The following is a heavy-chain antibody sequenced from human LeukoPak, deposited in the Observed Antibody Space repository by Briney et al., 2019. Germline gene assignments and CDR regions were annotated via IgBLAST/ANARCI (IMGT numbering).Heavy chain of an antibody. D-gene: IGHD3-22*01. V-gene: IGHV1-69*02. Sequence: EASVKVSCKASGGTFSSYTISWVRKAPGQGLEWMGRIIPILGIATYAQKFQGRVTITADKSTSTAYMELSSLRSEDTAVYYCASHHPSSGYYFYYFDYWGQGTLVTVSS. CDR2: IIPILGIA. J-gene: IGHJ4*02. CDR1: GGTFSSYT. CDR3: ASHHPSSGYYFYYFDY.